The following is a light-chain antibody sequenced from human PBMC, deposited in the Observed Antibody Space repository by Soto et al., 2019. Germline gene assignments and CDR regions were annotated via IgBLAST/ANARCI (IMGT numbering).Light chain of an antibody. V-gene: IGKV3-11*01. CDR2: DAS. J-gene: IGKJ5*01. Sequence: VVLTQSPATLSLSPGERATLSCRTSLSVSVYLDWYQQKPGQAPRLLISDASNRATGIPARFSGSGSGTDFPLTIRSLEPEDFAVYYCHQRQYWPPITFGQGTRLEIK. CDR1: LSVSVY. CDR3: HQRQYWPPIT.